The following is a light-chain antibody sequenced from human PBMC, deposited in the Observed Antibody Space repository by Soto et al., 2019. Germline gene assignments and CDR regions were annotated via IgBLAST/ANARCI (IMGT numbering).Light chain of an antibody. Sequence: CPIKLTQSPGERATLSCRASSSVSSSYLAWYQQKPGQAPRLLIYGASTRATGVPDRFSGSGSGTDFTLTISSLQPEDFALYYCQQLNRYPIPFGQGTLLAIK. CDR1: SSVSSSY. J-gene: IGKJ5*01. CDR3: QQLNRYPIP. V-gene: IGKV3D-7*01. CDR2: GAS.